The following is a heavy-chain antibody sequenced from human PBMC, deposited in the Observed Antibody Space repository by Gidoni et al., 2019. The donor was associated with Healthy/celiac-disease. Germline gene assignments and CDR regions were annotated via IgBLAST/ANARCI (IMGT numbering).Heavy chain of an antibody. CDR3: ARTSWNYRSINWFDP. CDR1: GGSFSGYY. V-gene: IGHV4-34*01. CDR2: INHSGST. Sequence: QVQLQQWGAGLLKPAETLSLTCAVYGGSFSGYYWSWIRQPPGKGLEWIGEINHSGSTNYNPSLKSRVTISVDTSKNQFSLKLSSVTAADTAVYYCARTSWNYRSINWFDPWGQGTLVTVSS. J-gene: IGHJ5*02. D-gene: IGHD1-7*01.